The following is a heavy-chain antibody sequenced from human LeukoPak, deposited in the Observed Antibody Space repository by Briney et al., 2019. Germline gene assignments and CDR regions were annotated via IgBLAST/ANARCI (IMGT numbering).Heavy chain of an antibody. J-gene: IGHJ4*02. Sequence: PGGSLRLSCSASGFTFSSYAMSWVRQAPGKGLEWGSAISGSGGSTYYADSVKGRFTISRDNSKNPLYLQMNSLRAEDTAVYYCAKDNSSSWPYYFDYWGQGTLVTVSS. CDR1: GFTFSSYA. CDR2: ISGSGGST. V-gene: IGHV3-23*01. CDR3: AKDNSSSWPYYFDY. D-gene: IGHD6-13*01.